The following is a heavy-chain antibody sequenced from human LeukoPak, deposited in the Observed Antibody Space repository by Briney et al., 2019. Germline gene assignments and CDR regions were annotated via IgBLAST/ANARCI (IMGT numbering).Heavy chain of an antibody. J-gene: IGHJ6*03. CDR2: ISSSSSTI. V-gene: IGHV3-48*01. Sequence: PGGSLRLSCAASGFTFSSYSMNWVRQAPGKGLEWVSYISSSSSTIYYADSVKGRFTISRDNAKNSLHLQMNSLRAEDTAVYYCARVGGSSIAARRSYYYYMDVWGKGTTVTVSS. CDR3: ARVGGSSIAARRSYYYYMDV. CDR1: GFTFSSYS. D-gene: IGHD6-6*01.